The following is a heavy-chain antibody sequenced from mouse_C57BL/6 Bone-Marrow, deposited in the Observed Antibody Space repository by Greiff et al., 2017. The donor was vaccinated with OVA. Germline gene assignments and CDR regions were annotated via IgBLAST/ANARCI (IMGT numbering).Heavy chain of an antibody. CDR1: GFSLTSYG. V-gene: IGHV2-6*01. D-gene: IGHD1-1*01. J-gene: IGHJ3*01. Sequence: VKLMESGPGLVAPSQSLSITCTVSGFSLTSYGVDWVRQSPGKGLEWLGVIWGVGSTNYNSALNSRLRISKNNCKGQVFLRMDRLQTDDTAMYYCASLLLRSDWGQGTLVTVSA. CDR2: IWGVGST. CDR3: ASLLLRSD.